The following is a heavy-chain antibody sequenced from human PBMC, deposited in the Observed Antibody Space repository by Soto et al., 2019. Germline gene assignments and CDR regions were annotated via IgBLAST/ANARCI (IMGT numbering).Heavy chain of an antibody. CDR3: ARGSQVDTAMGWHFYYYYYGMDV. CDR2: IYYSGST. CDR1: GGSISSYY. D-gene: IGHD5-18*01. J-gene: IGHJ6*02. Sequence: SETLSLTCTVSGGSISSYYWSWIRQPPGKGLEWIGYIYYSGSTNYNPSLKSRVTISVDTSKNQFSLKLSSVTAADTAVYYCARGSQVDTAMGWHFYYYYYGMDVWGQGATVTVSS. V-gene: IGHV4-59*01.